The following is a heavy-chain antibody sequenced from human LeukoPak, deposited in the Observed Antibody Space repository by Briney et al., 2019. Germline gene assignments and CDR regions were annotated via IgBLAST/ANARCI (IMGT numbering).Heavy chain of an antibody. Sequence: SEALSLTCTVSGGSISSYYWSWIRQPAGKGLEWIGRIYSTGSTIYNPSLKSRVTMSVDTSKNQFSLRLRSVTAADTAVYYCARQIASAGTAGFDFWGQGALVTVSS. CDR1: GGSISSYY. D-gene: IGHD6-13*01. CDR2: IYSTGST. CDR3: ARQIASAGTAGFDF. J-gene: IGHJ4*02. V-gene: IGHV4-4*07.